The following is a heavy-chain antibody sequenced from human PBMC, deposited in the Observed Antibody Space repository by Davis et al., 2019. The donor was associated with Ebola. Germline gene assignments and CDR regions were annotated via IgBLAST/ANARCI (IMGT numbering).Heavy chain of an antibody. CDR3: AGGRKVARMGSWFDS. CDR2: MNPNSGNT. V-gene: IGHV1-8*02. J-gene: IGHJ5*01. D-gene: IGHD5-12*01. Sequence: AASVKVSCKASGYTFTNYDVHWVRQAPGQGLEWIGWMNPNSGNTGYGQKFQGRVTMTRNTSISTAYIELSSLTSEDTAVYYCAGGRKVARMGSWFDSWGQGTLVTVSS. CDR1: GYTFTNYD.